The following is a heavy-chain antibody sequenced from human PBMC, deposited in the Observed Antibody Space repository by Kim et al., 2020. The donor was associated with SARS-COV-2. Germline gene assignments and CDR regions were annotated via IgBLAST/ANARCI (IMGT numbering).Heavy chain of an antibody. D-gene: IGHD6-19*01. Sequence: GGSLRLSCAASGFTFSSYAMHWVRQAPGKGLEWVAVISYDGSNKYYADSVKGRFTISRDNSKNTLYLQMNSLRAEDTAVYYCARAGSSDWSYYFDYWGQGTLVTVSS. CDR2: ISYDGSNK. CDR1: GFTFSSYA. CDR3: ARAGSSDWSYYFDY. J-gene: IGHJ4*02. V-gene: IGHV3-30*04.